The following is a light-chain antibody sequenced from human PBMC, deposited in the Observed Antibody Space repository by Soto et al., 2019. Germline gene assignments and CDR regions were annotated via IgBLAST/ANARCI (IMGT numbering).Light chain of an antibody. CDR3: QQYNSYSIT. V-gene: IGKV1-17*01. CDR1: QGIGDA. CDR2: AAS. Sequence: IQMSQSPASLSVSVGAMGTITCRASQGIGDALGWYQQKPGKAPKRLIYAASTLQSGVPSRFSGSGSGTEFTLTISSLQPDDFATYYCQQYNSYSITFGQGTRLEI. J-gene: IGKJ5*01.